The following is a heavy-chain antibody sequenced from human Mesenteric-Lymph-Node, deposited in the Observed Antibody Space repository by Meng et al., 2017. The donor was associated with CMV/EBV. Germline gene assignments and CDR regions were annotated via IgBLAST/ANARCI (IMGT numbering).Heavy chain of an antibody. CDR2: TYNVGDT. D-gene: IGHD3-3*01. Sequence: GGSLRLSCAPSGFVVTTNYMSWVRQAPGKGLEWVSITYNVGDTYYADSVKGRFTISRDNAKNSLYLQMNSLRAEDTALYYCATLYYDFWSGYSDYGMDVWGQGTTVTVSS. CDR1: GFVVTTNY. CDR3: ATLYYDFWSGYSDYGMDV. V-gene: IGHV3-53*05. J-gene: IGHJ6*02.